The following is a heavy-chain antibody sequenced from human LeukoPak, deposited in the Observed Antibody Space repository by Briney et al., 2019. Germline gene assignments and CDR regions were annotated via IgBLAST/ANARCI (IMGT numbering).Heavy chain of an antibody. D-gene: IGHD6-13*01. V-gene: IGHV5-51*01. CDR2: IYPGDSDT. CDR1: GYSFTSYW. J-gene: IGHJ2*01. CDR3: ARQSGSSPGYFDL. Sequence: GESLQISCQGSGYSFTSYWNGWVRQMPGKGLEWMGIIYPGDSDTRYSPSFQGQVTISADKSISTAYLQWSSLKASDTAMYYCARQSGSSPGYFDLWGRGTLVTVSS.